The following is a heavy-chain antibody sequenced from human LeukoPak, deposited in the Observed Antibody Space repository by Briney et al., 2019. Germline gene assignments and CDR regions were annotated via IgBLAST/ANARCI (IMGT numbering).Heavy chain of an antibody. D-gene: IGHD6-13*01. CDR2: IYPGDSDT. Sequence: GESLKISCKGSGYSFTSYWIGWVRQMPGKGLEWMGIIYPGDSDTRYSPSFQGQVTISADKSISTAYLQWSSLKASDTAMYYCARAPTRMYSSSWADAFDIWGQGTMVTVSS. V-gene: IGHV5-51*01. CDR1: GYSFTSYW. J-gene: IGHJ3*02. CDR3: ARAPTRMYSSSWADAFDI.